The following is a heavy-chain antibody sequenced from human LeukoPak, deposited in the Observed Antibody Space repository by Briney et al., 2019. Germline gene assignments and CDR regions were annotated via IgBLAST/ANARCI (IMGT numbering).Heavy chain of an antibody. V-gene: IGHV4-30-4*01. Sequence: PSETLSLTCTVSGGSINSGDYYWSWIRQSPGKGLEWIGYIYYSGNTYYNPSLKSRVTISIDTSKNQFSLNLTSVTAADTAVYYCDRDRAYYYDRTGYRIDYWGQGTLVTVSS. CDR3: DRDRAYYYDRTGYRIDY. D-gene: IGHD3-22*01. CDR2: IYYSGNT. CDR1: GGSINSGDYY. J-gene: IGHJ4*02.